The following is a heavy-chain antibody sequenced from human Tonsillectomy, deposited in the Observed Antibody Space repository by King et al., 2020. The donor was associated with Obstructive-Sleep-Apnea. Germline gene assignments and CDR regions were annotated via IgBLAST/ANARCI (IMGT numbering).Heavy chain of an antibody. J-gene: IGHJ4*02. CDR1: GFTFDDYA. CDR3: AKDYGSGSKAGVDY. D-gene: IGHD3-10*01. Sequence: VQLVESGGVVVQPGGSLRLSCAASGFTFDDYAMHWVRQAPGKGLEWVSLISWDGGSTYYADSVKGRFTISRDNSKNSLYLQMNSLRAEDTALYDCAKDYGSGSKAGVDYWGQGTLVTVSS. V-gene: IGHV3-43D*03. CDR2: ISWDGGST.